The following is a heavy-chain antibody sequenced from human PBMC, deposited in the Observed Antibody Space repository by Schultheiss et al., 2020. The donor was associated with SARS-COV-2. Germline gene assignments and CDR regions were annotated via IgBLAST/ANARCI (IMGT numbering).Heavy chain of an antibody. CDR1: SYSISSGYY. V-gene: IGHV4-38-2*01. CDR3: ARSKQQLVSSYDY. Sequence: SETLSLTCAVSSYSISSGYYWGWIRQPPGKGLEWIGIVSHSGSSFYSPSLQSRVTISVDTSKNQFSLKLSSVTAADTAVYYCARSKQQLVSSYDYWGQGTLVTVSS. J-gene: IGHJ4*02. D-gene: IGHD6-13*01. CDR2: VSHSGSS.